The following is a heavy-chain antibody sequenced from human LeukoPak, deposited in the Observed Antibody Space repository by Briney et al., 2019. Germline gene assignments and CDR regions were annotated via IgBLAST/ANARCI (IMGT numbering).Heavy chain of an antibody. CDR3: APSFALVPAALHPFDY. CDR1: GFALTTSAVG. V-gene: IGHV2-5*01. J-gene: IGHJ4*02. D-gene: IGHD2-2*01. Sequence: SGPTLVNPTQTLTLTCTFSGFALTTSAVGVGWILQPPGKALEWLAFIDWNDDKCYSPSLKSRLTITKDTSKNQVVLTMTNMDPVDTATYYCAPSFALVPAALHPFDYWGQGTLVTVSS. CDR2: IDWNDDK.